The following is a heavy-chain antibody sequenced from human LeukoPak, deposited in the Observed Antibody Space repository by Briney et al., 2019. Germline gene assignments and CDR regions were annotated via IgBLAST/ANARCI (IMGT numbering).Heavy chain of an antibody. CDR3: ARDRWLDF. D-gene: IGHD6-19*01. CDR1: GIIFSNYW. V-gene: IGHV3-7*01. Sequence: GGCLRLSCAASGIIFSNYWMSWVRQAPGKRLEWVANINLNGDDKNYVDSVKGRFTISRDNAKNSVFLQMDSLRGEDTAMYYCARDRWLDFWGQGTLVTVSS. J-gene: IGHJ4*02. CDR2: INLNGDDK.